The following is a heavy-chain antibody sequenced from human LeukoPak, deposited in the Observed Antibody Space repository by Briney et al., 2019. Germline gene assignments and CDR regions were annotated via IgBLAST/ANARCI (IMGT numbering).Heavy chain of an antibody. CDR3: ARGVRDGYNRYYYYYMDV. CDR1: GGTFSSYA. J-gene: IGHJ6*03. CDR2: IIPIFGTA. V-gene: IGHV1-69*05. D-gene: IGHD5-24*01. Sequence: SVKVSCKASGGTFSSYAISWVRQAPGQGLEWMGGIIPIFGTANYAQKFQGRVTITTDESTSTAYMELSSLRSEDTAVHYCARGVRDGYNRYYYYYMDVWGKGTTVTVSS.